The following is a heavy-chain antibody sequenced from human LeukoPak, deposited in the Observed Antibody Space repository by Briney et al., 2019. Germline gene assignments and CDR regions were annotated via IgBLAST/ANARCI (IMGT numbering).Heavy chain of an antibody. CDR3: AVGSGSYYNRAPFDY. Sequence: GGSLRLSCAASGFTFSSYAMSWVRQAPGKGLEWVSAISGSGGTTYYADSVKGRFTISRDNSKNTLYLQMNSLRAEDTAVYYRAVGSGSYYNRAPFDYWGQGTLVTVSS. D-gene: IGHD3-10*01. CDR1: GFTFSSYA. CDR2: ISGSGGTT. J-gene: IGHJ4*02. V-gene: IGHV3-23*01.